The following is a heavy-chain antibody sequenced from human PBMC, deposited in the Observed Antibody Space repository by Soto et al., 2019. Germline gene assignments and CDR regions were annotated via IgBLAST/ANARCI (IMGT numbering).Heavy chain of an antibody. CDR2: IWYDGSNK. D-gene: IGHD1-26*01. V-gene: IGHV3-33*01. Sequence: GVSLRLSCAASGFTFSSYGMHWVRQAPGKGLEWVAVIWYDGSNKYYADAVKGRFTISRDNSKNTLYLQMNSLRAEDTAVYYCARTGSQVTGAFDIWGQGPMVTV. CDR3: ARTGSQVTGAFDI. J-gene: IGHJ3*02. CDR1: GFTFSSYG.